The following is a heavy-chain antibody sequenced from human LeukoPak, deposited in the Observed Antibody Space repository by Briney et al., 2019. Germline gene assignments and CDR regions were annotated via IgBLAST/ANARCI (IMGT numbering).Heavy chain of an antibody. D-gene: IGHD2-15*01. CDR1: GGSISSGGYF. Sequence: SETLSLTRTVSGGSISSGGYFWSWIRQHPGKGLEWIGYIYYTGTTYYNPSLKSRLTISIDASKNQFSLKLSSVTAADTAVFYCARGRGGSSLHYFDYWGQGALVTVSS. CDR2: IYYTGTT. V-gene: IGHV4-31*03. J-gene: IGHJ4*02. CDR3: ARGRGGSSLHYFDY.